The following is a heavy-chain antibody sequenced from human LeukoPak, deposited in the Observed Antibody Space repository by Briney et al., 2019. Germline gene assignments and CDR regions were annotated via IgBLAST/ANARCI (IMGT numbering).Heavy chain of an antibody. CDR3: AKEHYDFWYYMDV. V-gene: IGHV3-30*02. D-gene: IGHD3-3*01. J-gene: IGHJ6*03. Sequence: GGSLRLSCAASGFTFSSYGMHWVRQAPGKGLEWVAFIRYDGSNKYYADSVKGRFTISRDNSKNTLYLQMNSLRAEDTAVYYCAKEHYDFWYYMDVWGKGTTVTVSS. CDR2: IRYDGSNK. CDR1: GFTFSSYG.